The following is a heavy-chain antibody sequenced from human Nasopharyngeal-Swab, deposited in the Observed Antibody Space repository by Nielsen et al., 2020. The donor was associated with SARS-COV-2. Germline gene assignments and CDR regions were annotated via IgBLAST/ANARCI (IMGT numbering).Heavy chain of an antibody. Sequence: WLRQPPGKGLEWIGSIYYSGSTYYNPSLKSRVTISVDTSKNQFSLKLSSVTAADTAVYYCARDRGRGYSYGSFHYWGQGTLVTVSS. V-gene: IGHV4-39*07. CDR3: ARDRGRGYSYGSFHY. CDR2: IYYSGST. J-gene: IGHJ4*02. D-gene: IGHD5-18*01.